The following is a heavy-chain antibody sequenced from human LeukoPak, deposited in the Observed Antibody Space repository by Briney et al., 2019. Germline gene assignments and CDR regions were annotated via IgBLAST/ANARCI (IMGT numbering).Heavy chain of an antibody. D-gene: IGHD4-11*01. CDR3: ARGGLNYADASDI. CDR1: GFTFSSYW. CDR2: INNDGSST. Sequence: PGGSLRLSCAASGFTFSSYWMHWVRHTLGEGLVWVAHINNDGSSTGYADSLKGQFTISRDNAKDTLYLQMNSLRGEDTAVYYCARGGLNYADASDIWGQGTMVTVSS. J-gene: IGHJ3*02. V-gene: IGHV3-74*01.